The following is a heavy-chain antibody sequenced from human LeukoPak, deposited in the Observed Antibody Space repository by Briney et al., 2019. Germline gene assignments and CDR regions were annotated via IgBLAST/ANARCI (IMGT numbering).Heavy chain of an antibody. CDR3: TRRVDTAMIPIAKGPDY. V-gene: IGHV3-73*01. CDR1: GFTFSGSA. J-gene: IGHJ4*02. CDR2: IRSKANSYAT. Sequence: GGSLRLSCAASGFTFSGSAMHWVRQASGKGLEWAGRIRSKANSYATAYAASVKGRFTIPRDDSKNTAYLQMNSLKTEDTAVYYCTRRVDTAMIPIAKGPDYWGQGTLVTVSS. D-gene: IGHD5-18*01.